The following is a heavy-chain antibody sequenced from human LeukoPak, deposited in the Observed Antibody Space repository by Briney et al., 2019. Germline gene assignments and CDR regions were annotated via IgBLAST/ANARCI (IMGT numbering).Heavy chain of an antibody. CDR3: ARDRVTMIRGVTIYYYYYGMDV. CDR1: GFTVSSNY. J-gene: IGHJ6*02. V-gene: IGHV3-53*01. D-gene: IGHD3-10*01. CDR2: IYSGGST. Sequence: GGSLRLSCAASGFTVSSNYMSWVRQAPGKGLEWVSVIYSGGSTYYADSVEGRFTISRDNSKNTLYLQMNSLRAEDTAVYYCARDRVTMIRGVTIYYYYYGMDVWGQGTTVTVSS.